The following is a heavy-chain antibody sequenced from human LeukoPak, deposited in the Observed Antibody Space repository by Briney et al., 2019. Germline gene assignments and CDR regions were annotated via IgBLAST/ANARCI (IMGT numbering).Heavy chain of an antibody. CDR2: INPNSGGT. V-gene: IGHV1-2*04. J-gene: IGHJ4*02. Sequence: ASVKVSCTASGYTFTVYYMHWVRQAPGQGLEWMGWINPNSGGTNYAQKFQGWVTMTRDTSISTAYMELSRLRSDDTAVYYCARDDVRDGYNLFDYWGQGTLVTVSS. CDR1: GYTFTVYY. CDR3: ARDDVRDGYNLFDY. D-gene: IGHD5-24*01.